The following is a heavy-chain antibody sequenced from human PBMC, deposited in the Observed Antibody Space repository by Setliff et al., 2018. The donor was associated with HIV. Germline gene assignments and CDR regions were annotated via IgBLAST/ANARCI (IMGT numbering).Heavy chain of an antibody. CDR2: IYRGGST. J-gene: IGHJ3*02. CDR3: SRDWTQGGDFDI. D-gene: IGHD2-21*01. V-gene: IGHV3-66*02. CDR1: GFTVSSNY. Sequence: GGSLRLSCAASGFTVSSNYMSWVRQAPGKGLQGVSVIYRGGSTYYADSVKGRFTISRDNSKNTLHLQVNSLRPEDSAVYYCSRDWTQGGDFDIWGQGTMVTVSS.